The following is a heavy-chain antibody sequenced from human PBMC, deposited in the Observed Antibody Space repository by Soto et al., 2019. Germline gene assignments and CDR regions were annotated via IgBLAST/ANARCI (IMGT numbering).Heavy chain of an antibody. CDR3: ARYPDTISFYFDC. V-gene: IGHV4-59*01. Sequence: PSETLSLTCTVSGGSISSYYWSWIRQPPGKGLERIGYIYYSGSTNYNPSLKSRVTISVDTSKNQFSLKLSSVTAADTAVYYCARYPDTISFYFDCWGQGTLVTVSS. CDR2: IYYSGST. CDR1: GGSISSYY. D-gene: IGHD3-3*01. J-gene: IGHJ4*02.